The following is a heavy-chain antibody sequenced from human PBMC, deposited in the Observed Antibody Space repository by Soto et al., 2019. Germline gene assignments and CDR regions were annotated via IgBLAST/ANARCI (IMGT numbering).Heavy chain of an antibody. D-gene: IGHD6-6*01. V-gene: IGHV3-64*01. Sequence: VQLVESGGGLAQPGGSLRLSCAASGFTFSSDAMDCVRQAPGKGLEYVSGISSNGIGTYYASSVKGRFTISRDNSRDTVYLQMDSLRPEDMAVYYCARRARADYYYRDVWGKGTTVTVS. J-gene: IGHJ6*03. CDR1: GFTFSSDA. CDR3: ARRARADYYYRDV. CDR2: ISSNGIGT.